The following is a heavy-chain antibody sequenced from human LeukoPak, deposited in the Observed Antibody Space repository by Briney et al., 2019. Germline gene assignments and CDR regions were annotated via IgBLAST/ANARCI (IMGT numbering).Heavy chain of an antibody. Sequence: SETLSLTCTVSGGSISSSSYYWGWIRQPPGKGLEWIGSIYYSGGTYNNPSLKSRVTISVDTSKNQFSLKLSSVTAADTAVYYCARDMTVSVFYGMDVWGQGTTVTVSS. V-gene: IGHV4-39*07. J-gene: IGHJ6*02. CDR3: ARDMTVSVFYGMDV. CDR2: IYYSGGT. D-gene: IGHD4-17*01. CDR1: GGSISSSSYY.